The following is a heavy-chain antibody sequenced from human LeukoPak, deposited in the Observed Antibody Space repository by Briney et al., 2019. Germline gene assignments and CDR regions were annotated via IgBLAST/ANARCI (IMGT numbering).Heavy chain of an antibody. CDR2: ISWNSGSI. J-gene: IGHJ3*02. V-gene: IGHV3-9*01. Sequence: PGRSLRLSCAAPGFTFDDYAMHWVRQAPGKGLEWVSGISWNSGSIGYADSVKGRFTISRDNAKNSLYLQMNSLRAEDTALYYCAKDHYYGSGSSYDAFDIWGQGTMVTVSS. D-gene: IGHD3-10*01. CDR1: GFTFDDYA. CDR3: AKDHYYGSGSSYDAFDI.